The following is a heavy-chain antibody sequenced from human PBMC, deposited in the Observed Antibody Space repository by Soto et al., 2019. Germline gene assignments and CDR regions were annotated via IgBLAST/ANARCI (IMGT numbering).Heavy chain of an antibody. CDR2: IYYSGST. V-gene: IGHV4-31*03. CDR3: AREDILTGLDAFDI. J-gene: IGHJ3*02. CDR1: GGSISSGGYY. Sequence: SETLSLTCTVSGGSISSGGYYWSWIRQHPGKGLEWIGYIYYSGSTYYNPSLKSRVTISVDTSKNQFSLKLSSVTAADTAVYYCAREDILTGLDAFDIWGQGTMVTVSS. D-gene: IGHD3-9*01.